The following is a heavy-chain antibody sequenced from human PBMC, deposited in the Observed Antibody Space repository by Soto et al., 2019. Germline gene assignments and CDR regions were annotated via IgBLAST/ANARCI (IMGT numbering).Heavy chain of an antibody. CDR1: GGSISSSSYY. V-gene: IGHV4-39*01. D-gene: IGHD2-2*01. Sequence: SGTLSLTCTVSGGSISSSSYYWGWIRQPPGKGLEWIGSIYYSGSTYYNPSLKSRVTISVDTSKNQFSLKLSSVTAADTAVYYCASPGRYCSSTSCFDYWGQGTLVTVSS. CDR2: IYYSGST. J-gene: IGHJ4*02. CDR3: ASPGRYCSSTSCFDY.